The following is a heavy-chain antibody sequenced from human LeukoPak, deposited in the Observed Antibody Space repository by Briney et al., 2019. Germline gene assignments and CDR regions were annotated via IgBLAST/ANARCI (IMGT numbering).Heavy chain of an antibody. CDR3: ARGAYSVVEGHYYSFGMDV. CDR2: IIPSLGAA. CDR1: GDTFITYS. D-gene: IGHD2-21*01. V-gene: IGHV1-69*01. J-gene: IGHJ6*02. Sequence: SVKVSCKASGDTFITYSINWVRQAPGQGLEWVGGIIPSLGAANYAPSFQGRVTITADASTNTDYMELVSLTVEDTAVYYCARGAYSVVEGHYYSFGMDVWGHGTTVAVSS.